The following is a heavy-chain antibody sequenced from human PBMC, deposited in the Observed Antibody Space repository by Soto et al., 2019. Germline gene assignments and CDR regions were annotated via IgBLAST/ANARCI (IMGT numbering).Heavy chain of an antibody. CDR2: IYWNDDK. CDR3: AKSGSSGWYGWFDP. D-gene: IGHD6-19*01. CDR1: GFSLRTSGVG. Sequence: SGPTLVNPTQTLTLTCTFSGFSLRTSGVGVGWIRQPPGKALEWLGFIYWNDDKRYSPSLKSRLTITKDTSKNQVVLTMTNMDPVDTATYYCAKSGSSGWYGWFDPWGQGTLVTVSS. V-gene: IGHV2-5*01. J-gene: IGHJ5*02.